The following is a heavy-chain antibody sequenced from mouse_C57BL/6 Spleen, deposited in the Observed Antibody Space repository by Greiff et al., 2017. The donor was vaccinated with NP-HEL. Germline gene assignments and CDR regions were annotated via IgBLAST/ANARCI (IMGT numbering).Heavy chain of an antibody. V-gene: IGHV1-54*01. D-gene: IGHD1-1*01. Sequence: VQLKQSGAELVRPGTSVKVSCKASGYAFTNYLIEWVKQRPGQGLEWIGVINPGSGGTNYNEKFKGKATLTADKSSSTAYMQLSSLTSEDSAVYFCARYGPYYAMDYWGQGTSVTVSS. CDR1: GYAFTNYL. CDR3: ARYGPYYAMDY. J-gene: IGHJ4*01. CDR2: INPGSGGT.